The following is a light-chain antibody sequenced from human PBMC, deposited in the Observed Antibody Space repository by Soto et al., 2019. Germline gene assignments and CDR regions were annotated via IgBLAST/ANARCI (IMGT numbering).Light chain of an antibody. CDR2: GAS. J-gene: IGKJ1*01. CDR1: QSVSSN. CDR3: QQYNNWPPVT. V-gene: IGKV3-15*01. Sequence: VLTQPPSVSAAPGQKVTISCRASQSVSSNLAWYQQKPGQAPRLLIYGASTRATGIPARFSGSGSGTEFTLTISSLQSEDFAVYYCQQYNNWPPVTFGQGTKVDIK.